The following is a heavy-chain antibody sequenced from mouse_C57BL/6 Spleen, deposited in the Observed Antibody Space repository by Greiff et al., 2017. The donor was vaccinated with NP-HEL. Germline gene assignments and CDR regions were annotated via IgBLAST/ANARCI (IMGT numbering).Heavy chain of an antibody. D-gene: IGHD4-1*01. CDR3: ARRDWDISGDY. CDR1: GYSFTGYY. Sequence: EVQLQQSGPELVKPGASVKISCKASGYSFTGYYMNWVKQSPEKSLEWIGEINPSTGGTTYNQKFKAKATLTVDKSSSTAYMQLKSLTSEDSAVYYCARRDWDISGDYWGQGTTLTVSS. CDR2: INPSTGGT. J-gene: IGHJ2*01. V-gene: IGHV1-42*01.